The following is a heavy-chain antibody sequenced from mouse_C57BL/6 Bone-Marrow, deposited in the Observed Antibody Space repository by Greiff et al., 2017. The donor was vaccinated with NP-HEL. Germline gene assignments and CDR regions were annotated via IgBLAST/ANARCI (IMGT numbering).Heavy chain of an antibody. Sequence: QVLLQQSVAELVRPGTSVKVSCKASGYAFTNYLIEWVKQRPGQGLEWIGVINPGSGGTNYNEKFKGKATLTADKSSSTAYMQLSSLTSEDSAVYFCAKEGVLWPHYYAMDYWAQRIPVTDSS. CDR3: AKEGVLWPHYYAMDY. D-gene: IGHD1-1*02. V-gene: IGHV1-54*01. CDR1: GYAFTNYL. CDR2: INPGSGGT. J-gene: IGHJ4*01.